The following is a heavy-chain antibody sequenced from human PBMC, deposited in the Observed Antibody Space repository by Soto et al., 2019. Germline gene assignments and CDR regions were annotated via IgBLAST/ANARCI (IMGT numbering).Heavy chain of an antibody. CDR1: GDTFSRHY. Sequence: QEQLVQSGAEVKKPGASVTISCKASGDTFSRHYIHWVRQAPGQVLEWMGVINPTGASTSYAQKFQGRVTVTRDTSTSTISMELRSLRSEDTAVYFCASEYKAYERHPRFDNWGQGTMVTVSS. J-gene: IGHJ3*02. CDR2: INPTGAST. V-gene: IGHV1-46*03. D-gene: IGHD1-1*01. CDR3: ASEYKAYERHPRFDN.